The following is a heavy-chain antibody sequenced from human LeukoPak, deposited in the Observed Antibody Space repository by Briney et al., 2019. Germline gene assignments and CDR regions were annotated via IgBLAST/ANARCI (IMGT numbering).Heavy chain of an antibody. Sequence: GGSLRLSCAASGFTFSSYAMSWVRQAPGKGLEWVSAISGSGGSTYYADSVKGRFTISRDNSKNTLYLQMNSLRAEDTAVYYCAKDLSSSYSSCWYGDGTFDYWGQGTMVTVSS. CDR2: ISGSGGST. J-gene: IGHJ4*02. V-gene: IGHV3-23*01. CDR3: AKDLSSSYSSCWYGDGTFDY. D-gene: IGHD6-13*01. CDR1: GFTFSSYA.